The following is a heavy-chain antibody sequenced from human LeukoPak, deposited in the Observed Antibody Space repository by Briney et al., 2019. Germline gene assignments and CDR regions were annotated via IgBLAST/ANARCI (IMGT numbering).Heavy chain of an antibody. J-gene: IGHJ4*02. CDR2: INSDGSRT. V-gene: IGHV3-74*01. D-gene: IGHD6-19*01. CDR3: ARISSGWYSGY. Sequence: GGSLRLSCAASGFTFSSYWMHWVRQAPGKGLVWVSRINSDGSRTSYADSVKGRFTISRYNAKNTLNLQMNSLRAEDNAVYYCARISSGWYSGYWGQGTLVTVSA. CDR1: GFTFSSYW.